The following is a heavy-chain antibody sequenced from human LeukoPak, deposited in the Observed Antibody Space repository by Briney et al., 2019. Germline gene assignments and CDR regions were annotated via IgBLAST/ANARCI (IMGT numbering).Heavy chain of an antibody. J-gene: IGHJ4*02. CDR2: ISSSSSYI. V-gene: IGHV3-21*01. Sequence: GGSLRLSCAASGFTFSSYSMNWVRQAPGKGLEWVSSISSSSSYIYYADSVKGRFTISRDNAKNSLYLQMNSLRAEDTAVYYCARTQVLLWFGELLLEPNFDYWGQGTLVTVSS. CDR3: ARTQVLLWFGELLLEPNFDY. CDR1: GFTFSSYS. D-gene: IGHD3-10*01.